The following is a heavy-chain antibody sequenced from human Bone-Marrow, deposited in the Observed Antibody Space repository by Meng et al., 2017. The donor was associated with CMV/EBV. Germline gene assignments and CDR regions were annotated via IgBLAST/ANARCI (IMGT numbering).Heavy chain of an antibody. CDR2: IYYSGST. D-gene: IGHD3-3*01. Sequence: SETLSLPCTVSGGPVSSGSYYWSWIRQPPGKGLEWIGYIYYSGSTNYNPSLKSRVTISVDTSKNQFSLKLSSVTAADTAVYYCARDRNEIGWRASYYYGMDVWGQGTTVTVSS. CDR1: GGPVSSGSYY. V-gene: IGHV4-61*01. CDR3: ARDRNEIGWRASYYYGMDV. J-gene: IGHJ6*02.